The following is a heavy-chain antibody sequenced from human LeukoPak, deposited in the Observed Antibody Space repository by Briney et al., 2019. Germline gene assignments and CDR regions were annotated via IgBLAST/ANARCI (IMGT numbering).Heavy chain of an antibody. CDR1: DGSVSGGI. J-gene: IGHJ6*02. Sequence: SETLSLTCAVSDGSVSGGIWTWIRQPPGKGLEWVGEINHSGRPNYNPSLKSRVTISVDISKNVCSLKLTSVTAVDTAVYYCVQSTDRYFYGMDVWGQGTSVTVSS. V-gene: IGHV4-34*01. D-gene: IGHD2-2*01. CDR3: VQSTDRYFYGMDV. CDR2: INHSGRP.